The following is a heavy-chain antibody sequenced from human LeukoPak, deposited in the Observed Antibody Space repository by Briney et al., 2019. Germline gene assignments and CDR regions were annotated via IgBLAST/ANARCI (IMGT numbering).Heavy chain of an antibody. D-gene: IGHD2-21*01. CDR3: AKGDSTSGDGDYFQH. CDR2: IRYDGSNK. V-gene: IGHV3-30*02. Sequence: GGSLRLSCAASGFTFSSYAMHWVRQAPGKGLEWVAFIRYDGSNKYYADSVKGRFTISRDNSKNTLYLQMNSLRAEDTAVYYCAKGDSTSGDGDYFQHWGQGTLVTVSS. J-gene: IGHJ1*01. CDR1: GFTFSSYA.